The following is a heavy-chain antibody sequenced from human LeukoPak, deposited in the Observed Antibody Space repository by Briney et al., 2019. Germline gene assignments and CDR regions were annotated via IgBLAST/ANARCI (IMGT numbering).Heavy chain of an antibody. V-gene: IGHV5-51*01. CDR2: IYPGDSDT. D-gene: IGHD5-24*01. CDR1: GYSFTSYW. Sequence: GESLKISCKGSGYSFTSYWIGWVRQMPGKGLEWMGIIYPGDSDTRYSPSFQGQVTISADKSISTAYLQWSSLKASDTAMYYCARVGRDGYNLDVRYFDYWGQGTLVTVSS. J-gene: IGHJ4*02. CDR3: ARVGRDGYNLDVRYFDY.